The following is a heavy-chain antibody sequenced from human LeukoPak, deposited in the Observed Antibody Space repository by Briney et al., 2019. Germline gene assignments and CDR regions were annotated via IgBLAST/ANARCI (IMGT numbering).Heavy chain of an antibody. CDR2: ISGSGGST. J-gene: IGHJ4*02. D-gene: IGHD3-22*01. CDR1: GFTFSSYA. Sequence: PGGSLRLSCEASGFTFSSYAMSWVRQAPGKGLEWVSAISGSGGSTYYADSVKGRFTISRDNSKNTLYLQMNSLRAEDTAVYYCAKEGYFYDSSGYYFYFDYWGQGTLVTVSS. CDR3: AKEGYFYDSSGYYFYFDY. V-gene: IGHV3-23*01.